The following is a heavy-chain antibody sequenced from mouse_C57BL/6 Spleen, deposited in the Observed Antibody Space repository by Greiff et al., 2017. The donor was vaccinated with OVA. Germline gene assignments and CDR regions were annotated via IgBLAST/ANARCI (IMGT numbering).Heavy chain of an antibody. V-gene: IGHV1-59*01. J-gene: IGHJ3*01. Sequence: QVQLQQPGAELVRPGTSVKLSCKASGYTFTSYWMHWVKQRPGQGLEWIGVIDPSDSYTNYNQKFKGKATLTVDTPSSTAYMQLSSLTSEDSAVYYCARNYYVSRRTWLGAYGGEESLVTVSA. D-gene: IGHD1-1*01. CDR2: IDPSDSYT. CDR3: ARNYYVSRRTWLGAY. CDR1: GYTFTSYW.